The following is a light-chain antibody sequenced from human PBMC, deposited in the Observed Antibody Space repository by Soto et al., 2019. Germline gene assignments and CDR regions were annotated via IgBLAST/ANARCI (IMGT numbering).Light chain of an antibody. V-gene: IGLV1-44*01. CDR1: SSNFGSKT. CDR2: INN. J-gene: IGLJ1*01. Sequence: QSALTQPPSASGTPGQKVTISCSGSSSNFGSKTVNWYQQLPGTAPKLLIFINNQRPSRVPDRFSGSKSGTSASLAISGLQSDDEADYYCAAWDASLNGYVFGTGTKVTVL. CDR3: AAWDASLNGYV.